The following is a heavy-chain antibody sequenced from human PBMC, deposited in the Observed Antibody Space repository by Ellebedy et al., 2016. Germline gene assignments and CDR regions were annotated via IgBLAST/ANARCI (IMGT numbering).Heavy chain of an antibody. CDR2: IDYDGTDT. CDR3: ARVGLDYRIDD. V-gene: IGHV3-74*01. J-gene: IGHJ4*02. D-gene: IGHD3/OR15-3a*01. Sequence: GESLKISCAASGFTFRNNWMHWVRQAPGKGLVWVSRIDYDGTDTAYADSVRGRFTISRDNARNTLFLQMDSLRAEDTALYYCARVGLDYRIDDWGQGALVTVSS. CDR1: GFTFRNNW.